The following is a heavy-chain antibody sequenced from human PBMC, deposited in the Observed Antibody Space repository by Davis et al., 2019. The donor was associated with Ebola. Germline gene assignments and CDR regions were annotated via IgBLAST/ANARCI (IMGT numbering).Heavy chain of an antibody. CDR1: GSTFSSYS. CDR2: ISSSSSYT. CDR3: ARVKGIVATRSSHNWFDP. Sequence: PGGSLRLSCAASGSTFSSYSMNWVRQAPGKGLEWVSYISSSSSYTNYADSGKGRFTISRDNAKNSLYLQMNSLRAEDTAVYYCARVKGIVATRSSHNWFDPWGQGTLVTVSS. D-gene: IGHD5-12*01. J-gene: IGHJ5*02. V-gene: IGHV3-21*05.